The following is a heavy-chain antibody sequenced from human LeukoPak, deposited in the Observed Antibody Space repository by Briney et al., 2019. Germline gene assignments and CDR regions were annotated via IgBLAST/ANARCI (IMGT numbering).Heavy chain of an antibody. CDR3: ARDYKYAFDN. V-gene: IGHV3-48*01. CDR2: IGIDSGNT. Sequence: EGSLRLSCAASGFTFSGYSMNWVRQAPGKGLEWISYIGIDSGNTNYADSVKGRFTISGDKAKNSLYLQMNSLRVEDTAVYYCARDYKYAFDNWGQGTLVTVSS. J-gene: IGHJ4*02. CDR1: GFTFSGYS. D-gene: IGHD5-24*01.